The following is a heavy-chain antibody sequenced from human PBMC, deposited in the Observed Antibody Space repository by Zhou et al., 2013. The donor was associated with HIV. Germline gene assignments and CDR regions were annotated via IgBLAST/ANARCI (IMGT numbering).Heavy chain of an antibody. D-gene: IGHD1-20*01. Sequence: QVQLVQSGAEVKKPGSSVKVSCKASGGTFSSYAISWVRQAPGQGLEWMGGIIPIFGTANYAQKFQGRVTITTDESTSTAYMELSSLRSEDTAVYYCAGRITGTQLDPHYYMDVWGKGTTVTVSS. CDR2: IIPIFGTA. CDR1: GGTFSSYA. V-gene: IGHV1-69*05. CDR3: AGRITGTQLDPHYYMDV. J-gene: IGHJ6*03.